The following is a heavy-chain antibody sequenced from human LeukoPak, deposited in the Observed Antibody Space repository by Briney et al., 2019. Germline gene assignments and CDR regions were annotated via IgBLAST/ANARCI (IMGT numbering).Heavy chain of an antibody. J-gene: IGHJ4*02. CDR2: IYYSGST. CDR3: ARGLSNYYYDSSGYTFDY. V-gene: IGHV4-59*01. CDR1: GGSISSYY. Sequence: SETLSLTCTVSGGSISSYYWSWIRRPPGKGLEWIGYIYYSGSTNYNPSLKSRVTISVDTSKNQFSLKLSSVTAADTAVYYCARGLSNYYYDSSGYTFDYWGQGTLVTVSS. D-gene: IGHD3-22*01.